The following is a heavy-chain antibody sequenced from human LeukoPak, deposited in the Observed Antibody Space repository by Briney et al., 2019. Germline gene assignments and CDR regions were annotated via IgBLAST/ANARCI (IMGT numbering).Heavy chain of an antibody. CDR3: AKDITYYYDSSGYYYAHN. CDR2: IWYDGSNK. Sequence: PGGSLRLSCAASGFTFSSYAMHWVRQAPGKGLEWVAVIWYDGSNKYYADSVKGRFTISRDNSKNTLYLQMNSLRAEDTAVYYCAKDITYYYDSSGYYYAHNWGQGTLVTVSS. D-gene: IGHD3-22*01. J-gene: IGHJ4*02. CDR1: GFTFSSYA. V-gene: IGHV3-33*06.